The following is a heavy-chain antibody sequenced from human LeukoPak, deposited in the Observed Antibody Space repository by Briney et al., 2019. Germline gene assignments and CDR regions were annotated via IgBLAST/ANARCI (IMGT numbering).Heavy chain of an antibody. D-gene: IGHD3-22*01. CDR1: VFTFSSYA. CDR2: ISYDGSNK. CDR3: ARGRSGYYCFDY. Sequence: GGSLRLSCAASVFTFSSYAMHWVRQAPGKGLEWVAVISYDGSNKYYADSVKGRFTNSRDNSKNTLYLQMNSLRAEDTAVYYCARGRSGYYCFDYGGQGTLVTVSS. J-gene: IGHJ4*02. V-gene: IGHV3-30-3*01.